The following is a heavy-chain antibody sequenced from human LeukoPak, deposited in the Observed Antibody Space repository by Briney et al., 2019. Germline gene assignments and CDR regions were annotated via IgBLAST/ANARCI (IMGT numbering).Heavy chain of an antibody. D-gene: IGHD5-12*01. Sequence: GASVKVSCKASGYTFTSYYMHWVRQAPGQGLEWMGEITPIFGEAQNAEKFQGRVTIVYMELTSLRLDDTAMYYCARNSRVASTSGLNYWGQGTLVTVSS. CDR1: GYTFTSYY. V-gene: IGHV1-2*02. CDR2: ITPIFGEA. CDR3: ARNSRVASTSGLNY. J-gene: IGHJ4*02.